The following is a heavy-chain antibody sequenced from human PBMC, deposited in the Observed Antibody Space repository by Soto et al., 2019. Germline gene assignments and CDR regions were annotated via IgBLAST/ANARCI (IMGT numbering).Heavy chain of an antibody. J-gene: IGHJ5*02. CDR3: ARHKSGSEWLDP. V-gene: IGHV4-39*01. CDR1: GGSISDISYC. CDR2: MFYSGAT. D-gene: IGHD2-21*01. Sequence: SETLSLTCTVSGGSISDISYCWGWIRQPPGKGLQWIGCMFYSGATYYNPSLKNRVTLSVDTSNNEFSLKLVSVTAPDTAVYYCARHKSGSEWLDPWGQGTLVTVSS.